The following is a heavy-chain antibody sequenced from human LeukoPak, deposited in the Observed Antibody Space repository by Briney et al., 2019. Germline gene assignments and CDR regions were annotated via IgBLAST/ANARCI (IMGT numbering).Heavy chain of an antibody. CDR2: IYYSETT. V-gene: IGHV4-39*01. CDR1: GGSISSSSYY. CDR3: ARQRYYGSGSYSLNWFDP. D-gene: IGHD3-10*01. Sequence: PSETLSLTCTVPGGSISSSSYYWGWIRQPPGKGLEWIGSIYYSETTYYNPSLKSRVTISVDTSKNQFSLRLSSVTAADTAAYYCARQRYYGSGSYSLNWFDPWGQGTLVTVSS. J-gene: IGHJ5*02.